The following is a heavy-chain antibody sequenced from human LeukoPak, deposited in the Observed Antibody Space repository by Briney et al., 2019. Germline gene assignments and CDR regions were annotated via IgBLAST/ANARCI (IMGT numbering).Heavy chain of an antibody. CDR2: IYYSGST. Sequence: PSETLSLTCTVSGGSISSSSYYWGWIRQPPGKGLEWIGSIYYSGSTYYNPSLKSRVTISVDTSKNQFSLKLTSVTAADPAVYYCARRKRDGYNWYFDYWGQGTLVTVSS. CDR1: GGSISSSSYY. D-gene: IGHD5-24*01. J-gene: IGHJ4*02. V-gene: IGHV4-39*01. CDR3: ARRKRDGYNWYFDY.